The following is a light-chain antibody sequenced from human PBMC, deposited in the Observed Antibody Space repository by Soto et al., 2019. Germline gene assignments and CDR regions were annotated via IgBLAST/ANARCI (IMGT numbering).Light chain of an antibody. J-gene: IGKJ4*01. CDR1: QSISSW. Sequence: DIQMTQSPSTLSASVGDRVTITCRASQSISSWLAWYQKKPGKAPNLLNYTASSLESGVPSRFSGSGSGTEFTLTISSLQPDDFATYYCQQDNSDSLLTVGGGTKVEI. CDR3: QQDNSDSLLT. CDR2: TAS. V-gene: IGKV1-5*03.